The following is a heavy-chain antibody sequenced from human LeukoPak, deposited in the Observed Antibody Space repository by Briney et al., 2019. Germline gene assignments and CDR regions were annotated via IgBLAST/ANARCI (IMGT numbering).Heavy chain of an antibody. CDR3: ARSPQWLVRFDY. Sequence: SETLSLTCAVYGVSFSGYYWSWIRQPPGKGLEWIGEINHSGSTNYNPSLKSRVTISVDTSKNQFSLKLSSVTAADTAVYYCARSPQWLVRFDYWGQGTLVTVSS. V-gene: IGHV4-34*01. D-gene: IGHD6-19*01. J-gene: IGHJ4*02. CDR1: GVSFSGYY. CDR2: INHSGST.